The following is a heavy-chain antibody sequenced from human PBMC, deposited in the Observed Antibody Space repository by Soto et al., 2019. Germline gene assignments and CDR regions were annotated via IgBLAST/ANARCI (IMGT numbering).Heavy chain of an antibody. D-gene: IGHD3-22*01. CDR3: ARGGSGYTWFNEF. J-gene: IGHJ4*02. CDR2: IIPVLQTA. CDR1: GGLFSSYP. Sequence: QEQLGQSGAEVKKPGSSVKVSCKASGGLFSSYPISWVRQVPGQGLEWMVGIIPVLQTAYYTQRFQGRVTITADESTNTAYMELSSLRSEDTAIYYCARGGSGYTWFNEFWGQGTLVTVSS. V-gene: IGHV1-69*01.